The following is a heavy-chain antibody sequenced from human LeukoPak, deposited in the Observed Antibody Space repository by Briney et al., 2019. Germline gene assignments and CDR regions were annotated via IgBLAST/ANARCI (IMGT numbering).Heavy chain of an antibody. D-gene: IGHD1-26*01. V-gene: IGHV3-20*01. CDR2: INWNGGST. CDR3: ARGGGSGSYYSWFDP. J-gene: IGHJ5*02. Sequence: PGGSLRLSCAASGFIVSSNYMSWVRQAPGKGLEWVSGINWNGGSTGYADSVKGRFTISRDNAKNSLYLQMNSLRAEDTALYHCARGGGSGSYYSWFDPWGQGTLVTVSS. CDR1: GFIVSSNY.